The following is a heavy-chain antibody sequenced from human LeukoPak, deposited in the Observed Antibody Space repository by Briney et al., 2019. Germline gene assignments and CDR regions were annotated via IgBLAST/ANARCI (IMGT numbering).Heavy chain of an antibody. CDR3: ARHQVAATFLFFDY. CDR1: GGSISSSSYY. V-gene: IGHV4-39*01. CDR2: IYYSGST. J-gene: IGHJ4*02. Sequence: SETLSLTCTVSGGSISSSSYYWGWIRQPPGKGLEWIGSIYYSGSTYYNPSLKSRVTISVDTSKNQFSLKLSSVTAADTAVYYCARHQVAATFLFFDYWGQGTLVTVSS. D-gene: IGHD2-15*01.